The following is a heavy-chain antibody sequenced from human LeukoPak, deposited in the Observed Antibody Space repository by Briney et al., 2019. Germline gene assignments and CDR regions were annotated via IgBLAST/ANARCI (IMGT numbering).Heavy chain of an antibody. V-gene: IGHV1-2*02. D-gene: IGHD2-15*01. CDR2: INPNSGGT. Sequence: ASVKVSCKASGYTFTGYYMHWVRQAPGQGLEWMGWINPNSGGTNYAQKFQGRVTMNRDTSISTAYMELSRLRSDDTAVYYCARPSLPCCSGGSKNWFDPWGQGTLVTVSS. CDR1: GYTFTGYY. J-gene: IGHJ5*02. CDR3: ARPSLPCCSGGSKNWFDP.